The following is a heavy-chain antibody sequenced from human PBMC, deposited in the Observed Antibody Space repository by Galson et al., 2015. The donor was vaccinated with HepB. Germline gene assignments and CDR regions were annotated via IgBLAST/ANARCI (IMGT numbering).Heavy chain of an antibody. Sequence: SLRLSCAASGFTFSSYRMNWVRQAPGKGLEWVANINPDGSQERYVASVRGRFTISRDNAKNSLYLQMNSLTAEDTAVYYCAAWQIVNFWGQGTLVTVSS. J-gene: IGHJ4*02. V-gene: IGHV3-7*03. CDR2: INPDGSQE. CDR1: GFTFSSYR. CDR3: AAWQIVNF. D-gene: IGHD2-21*01.